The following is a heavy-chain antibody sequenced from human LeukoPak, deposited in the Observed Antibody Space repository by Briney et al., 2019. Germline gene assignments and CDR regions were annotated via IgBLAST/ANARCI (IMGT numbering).Heavy chain of an antibody. J-gene: IGHJ6*03. V-gene: IGHV1-69*06. Sequence: SVKVSCKASGGTFSSYAISWVRQAPGQGLEWMGGIIPIFGTANYAQKFQGRVTITADKSTSAAYMELSSLRSEDTAVYYCARWNTFNYYYYYMDVWGKGTTVTVSS. CDR1: GGTFSSYA. CDR3: ARWNTFNYYYYYMDV. CDR2: IIPIFGTA. D-gene: IGHD2/OR15-2a*01.